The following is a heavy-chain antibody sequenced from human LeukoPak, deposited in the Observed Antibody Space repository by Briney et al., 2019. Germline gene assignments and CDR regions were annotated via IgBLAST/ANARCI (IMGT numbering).Heavy chain of an antibody. CDR2: TSSDESQK. V-gene: IGHV3-30*18. CDR3: AKDGGKTTLRNIFDN. CDR1: GFIFNTYG. Sequence: PGGSLRLSCAVSGFIFNTYGMHWVRQAPGKGLEWVAVTSSDESQKYYRDSVKGRFTISRDNTRNTLYLQMDSLRPEDTGVYFCAKDGGKTTLRNIFDNWGQGTLVTVSS. J-gene: IGHJ4*02. D-gene: IGHD1-14*01.